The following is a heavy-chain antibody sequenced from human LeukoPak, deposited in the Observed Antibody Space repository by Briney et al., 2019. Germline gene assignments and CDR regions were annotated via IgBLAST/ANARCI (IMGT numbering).Heavy chain of an antibody. CDR2: IYSGGST. Sequence: AVSLRLSCAASGFTVSSNYMSWVRQAPGKGLEWVSVIYSGGSTYYADSVKGRFTISRDNSKNTLYLQMNSLRAEDTAVYYCARGVFGEFLDYWGQGTLVTVSS. V-gene: IGHV3-53*01. J-gene: IGHJ4*02. D-gene: IGHD3-10*02. CDR3: ARGVFGEFLDY. CDR1: GFTVSSNY.